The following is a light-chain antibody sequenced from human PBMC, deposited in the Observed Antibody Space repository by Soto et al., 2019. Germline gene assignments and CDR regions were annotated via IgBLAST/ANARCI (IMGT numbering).Light chain of an antibody. CDR2: STN. V-gene: IGLV8-61*01. CDR1: SGSVSTRYD. CDR3: VLYMGSGIWV. Sequence: QTVVTQEPSFSVSPGGTVTLTCGLSSGSVSTRYDPSWYQQTPGQAPRTLIYSTNTRSSGVPDRFSGSILGNKAALTITGAQADDESDYYCVLYMGSGIWVFGGGTKLTVL. J-gene: IGLJ3*02.